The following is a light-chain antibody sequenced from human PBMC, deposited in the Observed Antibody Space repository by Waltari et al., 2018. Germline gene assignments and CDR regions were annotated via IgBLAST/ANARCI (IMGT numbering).Light chain of an antibody. Sequence: SSELTQDPAVSVALGQTVRITCQGDSLRSYYASWYQQKPGQAPVLVIYGKNNRPSGIPDRFSGSSSGNTASLTITGAQAEDEADYYCNSRDSSGNRLGVVFGGGTKLTVL. CDR3: NSRDSSGNRLGVV. CDR1: SLRSYY. J-gene: IGLJ2*01. V-gene: IGLV3-19*01. CDR2: GKN.